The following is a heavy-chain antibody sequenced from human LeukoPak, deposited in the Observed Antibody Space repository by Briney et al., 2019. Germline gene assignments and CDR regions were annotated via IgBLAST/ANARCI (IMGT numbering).Heavy chain of an antibody. Sequence: PGGSLRLSCAASGFTFRTYAMSWVRQAPGKGLEWVAFIRYDGSNKYYADSVKGRFTISRDNSKNTLYLQMNSLRAEDTAVYYCAAPSMIVVVTAPDYWGQGTLVTVSS. J-gene: IGHJ4*02. CDR2: IRYDGSNK. CDR3: AAPSMIVVVTAPDY. D-gene: IGHD3-22*01. CDR1: GFTFRTYA. V-gene: IGHV3-30*02.